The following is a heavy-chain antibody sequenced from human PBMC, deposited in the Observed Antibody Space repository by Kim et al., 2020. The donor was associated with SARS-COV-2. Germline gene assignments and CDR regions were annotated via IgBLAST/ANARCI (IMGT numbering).Heavy chain of an antibody. J-gene: IGHJ5*02. Sequence: SETLSLTCTVAGGSISSSSHYWAWIRQPPGKGLEWIGSIHNSGSTYYNPSLKSRVTISVDTSKNQYSLKLRSETAADTAVYSCARLIGDCPKMSCYKHQMVFDPWGQGALVTVSS. CDR3: ARLIGDCPKMSCYKHQMVFDP. CDR1: GGSISSSSHY. D-gene: IGHD2-2*02. CDR2: IHNSGST. V-gene: IGHV4-39*01.